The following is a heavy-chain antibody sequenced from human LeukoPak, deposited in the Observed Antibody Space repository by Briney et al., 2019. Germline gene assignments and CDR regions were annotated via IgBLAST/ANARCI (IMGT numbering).Heavy chain of an antibody. CDR2: IIPIFDTA. V-gene: IGHV1-69*05. CDR1: GGTFSSYA. CDR3: ASPGSYGSGSPFDY. D-gene: IGHD3-10*01. J-gene: IGHJ4*02. Sequence: SVKVSCKASGGTFSSYAISWVRQAPGQGLEWMGGIIPIFDTANYAQKFQGRVTITTDESTSTAYMELSSLRSEDTAVYYCASPGSYGSGSPFDYWGQGTLVTVSS.